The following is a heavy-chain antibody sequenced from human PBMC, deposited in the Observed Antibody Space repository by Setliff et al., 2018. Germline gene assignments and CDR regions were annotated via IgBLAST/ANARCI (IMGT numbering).Heavy chain of an antibody. CDR1: GYTLTELS. Sequence: GASVKVSCKVSGYTLTELSRHWVRQAPGKGLEWMGGFDPEDGETIYAQKFQGRVTMTEDTSTDTAYMELSSLRSEETAVYYCATKDYDTSGYYRPFGFWGQGTLVTVSS. V-gene: IGHV1-24*01. J-gene: IGHJ4*01. CDR2: FDPEDGET. CDR3: ATKDYDTSGYYRPFGF. D-gene: IGHD3-22*01.